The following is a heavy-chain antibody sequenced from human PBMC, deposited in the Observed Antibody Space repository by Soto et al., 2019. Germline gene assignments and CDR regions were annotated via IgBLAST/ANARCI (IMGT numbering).Heavy chain of an antibody. CDR1: GYTFTTYS. CDR3: ARAACSSTSCYNYYSYGMDV. D-gene: IGHD2-2*01. CDR2: IHAGNGNT. J-gene: IGHJ6*02. V-gene: IGHV1-3*01. Sequence: QVQLVQSGPEMKKPGASVKLSCKASGYTFTTYSMHWVRQAPGQRLEWMGWIHAGNGNTEHSQKFKGRGTITRDTSASTAYLELGSLRSEDTAAYYCARAACSSTSCYNYYSYGMDVWGQGTAVTVS.